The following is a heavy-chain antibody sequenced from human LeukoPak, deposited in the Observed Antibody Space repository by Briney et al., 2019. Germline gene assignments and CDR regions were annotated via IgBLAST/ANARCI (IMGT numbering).Heavy chain of an antibody. V-gene: IGHV4-30-2*01. CDR3: ARGIITRFDP. Sequence: PSETLSLTCAVSGGSISSGGSCWGWIRQPPGKGLEWIGYIYHSGSTYYNPSLKSRVTISVDRSKTQFSLKLSSVTAADTAVYYCARGIITRFDPWGQGTLVTVSS. CDR2: IYHSGST. CDR1: GGSISSGGSC. J-gene: IGHJ5*02. D-gene: IGHD3-22*01.